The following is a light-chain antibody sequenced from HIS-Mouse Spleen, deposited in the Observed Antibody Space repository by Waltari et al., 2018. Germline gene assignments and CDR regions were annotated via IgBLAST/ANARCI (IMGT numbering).Light chain of an antibody. Sequence: QSALTQPRSVSGSPGQSVTIPCPGPSRDVGRYNYVPWYQQQPGKAPKLMIYDVSKRPSGVPDRFSGSKSGNTASLTISGLQAEDEADYYCCSYAGSYIYVFGTGTKVTVL. V-gene: IGLV2-11*02. J-gene: IGLJ1*01. CDR1: SRDVGRYNY. CDR2: DVS. CDR3: CSYAGSYIYV.